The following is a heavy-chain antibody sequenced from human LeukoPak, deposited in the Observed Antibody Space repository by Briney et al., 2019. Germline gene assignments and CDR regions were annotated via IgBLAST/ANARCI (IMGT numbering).Heavy chain of an antibody. D-gene: IGHD3-22*01. Sequence: GGSLRLSCAVSGITLSNYGMTWVRQAPGKGLEWVAGISDTGGRTNYADSVKGRFTISRDNPKNTLYLKKNSLRAEDTAVYFCAKRGVVIRVILVGFHKEAYYFDSWGQGALVTVSS. CDR3: AKRGVVIRVILVGFHKEAYYFDS. J-gene: IGHJ4*02. CDR1: GITLSNYG. V-gene: IGHV3-23*01. CDR2: ISDTGGRT.